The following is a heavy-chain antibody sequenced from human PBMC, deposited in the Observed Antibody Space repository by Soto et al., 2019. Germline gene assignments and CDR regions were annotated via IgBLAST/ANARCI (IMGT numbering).Heavy chain of an antibody. CDR3: ASADYLRHIDV. D-gene: IGHD4-17*01. Sequence: QVQLQESGPGLVQPSETLSLTCTASGDFLNGYYWNWIRQPPGKGLEWIGYIYYTGVTSYNPSLQSRVTISVDTSKKQFSLKLNSVTAADTAVYYCASADYLRHIDVWGRGTLVAVSS. CDR1: GDFLNGYY. J-gene: IGHJ2*01. V-gene: IGHV4-59*01. CDR2: IYYTGVT.